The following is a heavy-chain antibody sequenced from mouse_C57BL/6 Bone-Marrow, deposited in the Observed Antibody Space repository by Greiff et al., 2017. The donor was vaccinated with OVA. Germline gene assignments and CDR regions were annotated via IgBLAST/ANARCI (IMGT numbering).Heavy chain of an antibody. CDR1: GFNIKDDF. CDR2: TDPENGDT. CDR3: TTYRY. Sequence: VQLQQSGAELVRPGASVKLSCTASGFNIKDDFMHWVKERPEQGLEWIGWTDPENGDTEYASKFQGKATITADTSSKTVYLHLSSLTSEDTAVYYGTTYRYWGQGTTLTVSS. J-gene: IGHJ2*01. V-gene: IGHV14-4*01.